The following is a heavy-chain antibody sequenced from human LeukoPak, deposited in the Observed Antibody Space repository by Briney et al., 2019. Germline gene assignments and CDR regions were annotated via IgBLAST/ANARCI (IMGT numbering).Heavy chain of an antibody. J-gene: IGHJ4*02. V-gene: IGHV3-7*01. CDR3: ARIRGDGSTFDY. Sequence: GGSLRLSCAASGFTFSSYAMTWVRQAPGKGLEWVANIPQPGTEQYYVDSVRGRFTISRDNAKNSLFLQMSSLRAEDTAVYYCARIRGDGSTFDYWGQGTLVTVSS. D-gene: IGHD5-24*01. CDR2: IPQPGTEQ. CDR1: GFTFSSYA.